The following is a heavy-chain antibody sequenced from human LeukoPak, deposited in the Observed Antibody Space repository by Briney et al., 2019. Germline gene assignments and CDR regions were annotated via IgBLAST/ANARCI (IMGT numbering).Heavy chain of an antibody. J-gene: IGHJ4*02. V-gene: IGHV1-69*13. CDR3: ARTVNDRDGYNPTLQPWDY. CDR2: IIPLFGTA. Sequence: ASVKVSCKASGYTFTSYGISWVRQAPGQGLEWMGGIIPLFGTAKYAQKFQGRVTITADESTSTVYMNLSRLRSEDTAVYYCARTVNDRDGYNPTLQPWDYWGQGTLVTVSS. D-gene: IGHD5-24*01. CDR1: GYTFTSYG.